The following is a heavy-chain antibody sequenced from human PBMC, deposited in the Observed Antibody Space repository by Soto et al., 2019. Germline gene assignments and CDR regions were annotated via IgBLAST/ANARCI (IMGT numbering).Heavy chain of an antibody. CDR3: ASVIATGQLDP. Sequence: ASVKVSCKASGYTFTRYTMNWVRQAPGQRLEWMGWINPDNGNTKSSQKFQDSVIITRDTSASTAYMDLSSLRSEDTAVYYCASVIATGQLDPWGQGTLVTVSS. J-gene: IGHJ5*02. CDR2: INPDNGNT. V-gene: IGHV1-3*01. CDR1: GYTFTRYT. D-gene: IGHD3-10*01.